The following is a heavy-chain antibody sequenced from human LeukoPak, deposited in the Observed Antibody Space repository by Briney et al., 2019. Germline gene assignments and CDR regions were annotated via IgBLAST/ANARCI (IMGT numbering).Heavy chain of an antibody. CDR2: INPNSGGT. V-gene: IGHV1-2*02. J-gene: IGHJ4*02. D-gene: IGHD5-18*01. CDR1: GYTFTGYY. Sequence: ASVKVSCKASGYTFTGYYMHWVRQARGQGLEWMGWINPNSGGTNYAQKFQGRATMTRDTSISTAYMELSRLRSDDTAVYYCARAADTAMAHFDYWGQGTLVTVSS. CDR3: ARAADTAMAHFDY.